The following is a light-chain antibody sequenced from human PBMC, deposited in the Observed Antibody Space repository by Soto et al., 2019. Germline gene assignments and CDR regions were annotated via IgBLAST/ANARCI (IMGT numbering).Light chain of an antibody. Sequence: DIVMTQSPLSLVVTPGEPASTSCRSSQSLLHSNGHNFLDWYVQKAGQSPQLLIYMGSNRASGVPDRFSGSGSGTDFTLEISRVGAEDAGVYYCMQALQTWTFGQGTKVDIK. CDR2: MGS. CDR1: QSLLHSNGHNF. CDR3: MQALQTWT. J-gene: IGKJ1*01. V-gene: IGKV2-28*01.